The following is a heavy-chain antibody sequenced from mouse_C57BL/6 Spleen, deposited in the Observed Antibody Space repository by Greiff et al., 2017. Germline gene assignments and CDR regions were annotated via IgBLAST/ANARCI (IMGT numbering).Heavy chain of an antibody. Sequence: QVQLQQSGPELVKPGASVKISCKASGYSFTSYYIHWVKQRPGQGLEWIGWIYPGSGNTKYNEKFKGKATLTADTSSSTAYMQLSSLTSEDSAVYYCARSNGNFPFDYWGQGTTLTVSS. CDR1: GYSFTSYY. D-gene: IGHD2-1*01. CDR3: ARSNGNFPFDY. CDR2: IYPGSGNT. V-gene: IGHV1-66*01. J-gene: IGHJ2*01.